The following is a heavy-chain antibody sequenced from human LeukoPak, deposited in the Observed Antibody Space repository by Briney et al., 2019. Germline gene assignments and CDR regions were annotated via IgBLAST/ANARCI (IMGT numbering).Heavy chain of an antibody. CDR2: ISGSGGST. Sequence: GGSLRHSCAASGFTFSSYAMSWVRQAPGKGLEWVSAISGSGGSTYYADSVKGRFTISRDNSKNTLYLQMNSLRAEDTAVYYCAKDLTLATAISFDYWGQGTLVTVSS. CDR3: AKDLTLATAISFDY. D-gene: IGHD2-21*02. V-gene: IGHV3-23*01. CDR1: GFTFSSYA. J-gene: IGHJ4*02.